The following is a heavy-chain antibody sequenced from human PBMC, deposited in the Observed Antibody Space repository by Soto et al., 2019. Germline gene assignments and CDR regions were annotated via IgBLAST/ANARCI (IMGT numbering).Heavy chain of an antibody. CDR2: ISYDGSNK. D-gene: IGHD6-13*01. V-gene: IGHV3-30*03. Sequence: GESLKISCAASGFTFSSYGMHWVRQAPGKGLEWVAVISYDGSNKYYADSVKGRFTISRDNSKNTLYLQMNSLRAEDTAVYYCALWRVGLAAAGTRGLERMGNNYGMDVWGQGTTVTVSS. CDR3: ALWRVGLAAAGTRGLERMGNNYGMDV. J-gene: IGHJ6*02. CDR1: GFTFSSYG.